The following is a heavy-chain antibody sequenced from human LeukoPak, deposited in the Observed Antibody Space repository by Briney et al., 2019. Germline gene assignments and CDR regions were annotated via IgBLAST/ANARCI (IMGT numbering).Heavy chain of an antibody. Sequence: ASVKVSCKVSGYTLTELSMHWVRQAPGKGLEWMGGFDPEDGETIYAQKFQGRVTMTEDTSTDTAYMELSSLRSEDTAVYYCATDASSWGGLGRLVLDYWGQGTLVTVSS. CDR1: GYTLTELS. J-gene: IGHJ4*02. D-gene: IGHD6-13*01. CDR3: ATDASSWGGLGRLVLDY. V-gene: IGHV1-24*01. CDR2: FDPEDGET.